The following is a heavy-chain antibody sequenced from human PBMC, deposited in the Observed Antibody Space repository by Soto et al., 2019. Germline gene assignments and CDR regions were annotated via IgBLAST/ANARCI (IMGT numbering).Heavy chain of an antibody. CDR3: ARAIVVVPAASLVTSDY. CDR2: MNPNSGNT. CDR1: GYTFTSYD. J-gene: IGHJ4*02. V-gene: IGHV1-8*01. D-gene: IGHD2-2*01. Sequence: ASVKVSFMASGYTFTSYDINWVRQATGQGLEWMGWMNPNSGNTGYAQRFQGRVTMTRNTSISTAYMELSSLRSEDTAVYYCARAIVVVPAASLVTSDYWGQGTLVTVSS.